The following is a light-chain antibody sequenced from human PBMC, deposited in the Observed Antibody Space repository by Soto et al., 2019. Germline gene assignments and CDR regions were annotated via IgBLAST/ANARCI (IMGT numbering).Light chain of an antibody. CDR3: QQYQTYST. CDR2: DAS. V-gene: IGKV1-5*01. Sequence: DIQMTQSPSTLSASVGDIVTITFRASQNINRRLAWYQQKPGKAPNLLIYDASSLGSGVPSRFSGSGSGTEFTLTISSLQPDDFATYFCQQYQTYSTFGQGTRLEIK. CDR1: QNINRR. J-gene: IGKJ5*01.